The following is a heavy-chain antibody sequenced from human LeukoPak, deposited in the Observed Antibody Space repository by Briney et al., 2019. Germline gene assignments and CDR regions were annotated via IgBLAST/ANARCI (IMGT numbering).Heavy chain of an antibody. V-gene: IGHV4-39*07. J-gene: IGHJ4*02. D-gene: IGHD2-21*02. CDR2: INHSGST. Sequence: SETLSLTCTVSGASIRNNDYYWSWIRQPPGKGLEWIGEINHSGSTNYNPSLKSRVTISVDTSKNQFSLKLSSVTAADTAVYYCARGPPYIVVVTAIGFFDYWGQGTLVTVSS. CDR1: GASIRNNDYY. CDR3: ARGPPYIVVVTAIGFFDY.